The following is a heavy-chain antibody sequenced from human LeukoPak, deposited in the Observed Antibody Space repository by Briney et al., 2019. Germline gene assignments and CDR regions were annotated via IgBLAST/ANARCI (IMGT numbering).Heavy chain of an antibody. CDR3: ARRNCSSTSCYSYYYGMDV. V-gene: IGHV4-39*01. CDR1: GGSISSSSYY. CDR2: IYYSGST. Sequence: SETLSLTCTVSGGSISSSSYYWGWIRQPPGKGLEWIGSIYYSGSTYYNPSLKSRVTISVDTSKNQFSLKLSSVTAADTAVYYCARRNCSSTSCYSYYYGMDVWGQGTTVTVSS. J-gene: IGHJ6*02. D-gene: IGHD2-2*01.